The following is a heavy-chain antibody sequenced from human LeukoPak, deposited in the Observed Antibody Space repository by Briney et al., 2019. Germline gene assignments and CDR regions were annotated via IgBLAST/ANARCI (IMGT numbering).Heavy chain of an antibody. D-gene: IGHD3-9*01. CDR2: ISTSGST. J-gene: IGHJ4*02. CDR3: FFQAEDGIRDFDWPPYYFDY. Sequence: PSETLSLTCTVSGGSISSYYWSWIRQPAAKELEWIGRISTSGSTNYNPSLKSRVTMSVDTSKKQFSLKLSSVTAADTAVYYFFFQAEDGIRDFDWPPYYFDYWGQGTLVTVSS. V-gene: IGHV4-4*07. CDR1: GGSISSYY.